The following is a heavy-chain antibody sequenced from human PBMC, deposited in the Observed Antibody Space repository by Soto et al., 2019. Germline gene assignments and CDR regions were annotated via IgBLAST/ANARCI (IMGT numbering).Heavy chain of an antibody. CDR3: ARRAAAGSWFDP. V-gene: IGHV5-10-1*01. CDR2: IDPSDSYT. D-gene: IGHD6-13*01. J-gene: IGHJ5*02. Sequence: PGESLKISCKGSGYSFTSYWISWVRQMPGKGLEWMGRIDPSDSYTNYSPSFQGHVTISADKSIGTAYLQWSSLKASDTAMYYCARRAAAGSWFDPWGQGTLVTVSS. CDR1: GYSFTSYW.